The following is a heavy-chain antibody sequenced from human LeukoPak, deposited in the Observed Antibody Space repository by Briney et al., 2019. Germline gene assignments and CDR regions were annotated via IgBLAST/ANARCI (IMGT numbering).Heavy chain of an antibody. CDR1: GFSFSDCY. CDR3: ARSKRGYPYCFEY. J-gene: IGHJ4*02. D-gene: IGHD1-1*01. CDR2: ISSSRGYT. Sequence: GGSLRLSCAASGFSFSDCYMNWIRQAPGKGLEWVSYISSSRGYTNYADSVKGRFTISRDNAKNSLYLQMDSLRAEDTAVYYCARSKRGYPYCFEYWGQGTLVTVSS. V-gene: IGHV3-11*03.